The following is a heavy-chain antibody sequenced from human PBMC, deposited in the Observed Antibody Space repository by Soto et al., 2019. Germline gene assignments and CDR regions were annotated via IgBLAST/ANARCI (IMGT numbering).Heavy chain of an antibody. D-gene: IGHD5-18*01. V-gene: IGHV3-30-3*01. CDR1: GFTFSSYA. CDR2: ISYDGSNK. J-gene: IGHJ6*02. Sequence: GGSLRLSCAASGFTFSSYAMHWVRQAPGKGLEWVAVISYDGSNKYYADSVKGRFTISRDNSKNTLYLQMNSLRAEDTAVYYCARGIQLWFVNYYYGMDVWGQGTTVTVSS. CDR3: ARGIQLWFVNYYYGMDV.